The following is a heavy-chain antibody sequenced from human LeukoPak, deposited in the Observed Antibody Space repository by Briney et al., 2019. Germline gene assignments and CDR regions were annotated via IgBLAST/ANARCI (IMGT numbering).Heavy chain of an antibody. CDR3: ARGGYYGSGNDFRFDP. J-gene: IGHJ5*02. CDR2: IYYSGST. V-gene: IGHV4-39*07. CDR1: GGSISSSNFY. Sequence: SETLSLTCTVSGGSISSSNFYWGWIRQPPGKRLEWIGSIYYSGSTYYNPSLKSRVSISVDTSKNQFSLKLSSVTAADTAVYYCARGGYYGSGNDFRFDPWGQGTLVTVSS. D-gene: IGHD3-10*01.